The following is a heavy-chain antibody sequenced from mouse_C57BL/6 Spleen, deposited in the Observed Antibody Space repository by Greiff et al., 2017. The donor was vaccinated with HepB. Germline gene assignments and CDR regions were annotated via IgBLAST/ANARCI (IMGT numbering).Heavy chain of an antibody. CDR3: ARDYGYDYAMDY. CDR2: INPYNGGT. J-gene: IGHJ4*01. Sequence: VQLKESGPVLVKPGASVKMSCKASGYTFTDYYMNWVKQSHGKSLEWIGVINPYNGGTSYNQKFKGKATLTVDKSSSTAYMELNSLTSEDSAVYYCARDYGYDYAMDYWGQGTSVTVSS. V-gene: IGHV1-19*01. D-gene: IGHD2-2*01. CDR1: GYTFTDYY.